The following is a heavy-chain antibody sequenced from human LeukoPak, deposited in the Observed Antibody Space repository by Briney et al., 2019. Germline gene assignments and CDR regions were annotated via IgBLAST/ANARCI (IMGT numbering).Heavy chain of an antibody. V-gene: IGHV3-23*01. CDR3: ARDSTSSGYYDN. Sequence: GGSLRLSCAASGFTFSSYGMSWVRQAPGKGLEWVSAISGSGGSTYYADSVKGRFTISRDNSKNTLYLQMNSLRAEDTAVYYCARDSTSSGYYDNWGQGTLVTVSS. D-gene: IGHD3-22*01. CDR1: GFTFSSYG. J-gene: IGHJ4*02. CDR2: ISGSGGST.